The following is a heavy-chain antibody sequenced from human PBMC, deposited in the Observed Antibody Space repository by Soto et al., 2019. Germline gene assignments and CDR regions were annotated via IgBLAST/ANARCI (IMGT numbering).Heavy chain of an antibody. CDR3: ARQLEFDY. J-gene: IGHJ4*02. CDR1: GGSIDGLY. Sequence: SETLSLTCSVSGGSIDGLYWSWVRQPPGRGLEWIGWIYYSGTTTYNPSLKSRVTMSVDTSKNQFSLKLSSVTAADTAVYYCARQLEFDYWGQGTLVTVSS. CDR2: IYYSGTT. V-gene: IGHV4-59*08.